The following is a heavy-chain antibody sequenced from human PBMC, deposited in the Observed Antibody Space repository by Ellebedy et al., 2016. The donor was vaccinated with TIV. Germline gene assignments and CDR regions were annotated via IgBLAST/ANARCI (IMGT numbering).Heavy chain of an antibody. CDR2: IIPIFGTA. J-gene: IGHJ4*02. D-gene: IGHD3-22*01. Sequence: SVKVSCXASGGTFSSYAISWVRQAPGQGLEWMGGIIPIFGTANYAQKFQGRVTITADKSTSTAYMELSSLRSEDTAVYYCARGLEDSSGYSPLFDYWGQGTLVTVSS. CDR1: GGTFSSYA. CDR3: ARGLEDSSGYSPLFDY. V-gene: IGHV1-69*06.